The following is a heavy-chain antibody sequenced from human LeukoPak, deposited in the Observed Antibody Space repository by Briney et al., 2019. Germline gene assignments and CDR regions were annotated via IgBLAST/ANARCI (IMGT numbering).Heavy chain of an antibody. CDR1: GFTFCSYG. J-gene: IGHJ4*02. D-gene: IGHD2-15*01. V-gene: IGHV3-30*18. CDR2: LFYNGSNK. Sequence: GGALRLPCAAPGFTFCSYGLPWGRPAPGKGVGWGGGLFYNGSNKYYADSVKGRFTISRDNSKNTLYLQMNSLRAEDTAVYYCAKAPPAFKCSGGSCSETGNWGQGTLVTVSS. CDR3: AKAPPAFKCSGGSCSETGN.